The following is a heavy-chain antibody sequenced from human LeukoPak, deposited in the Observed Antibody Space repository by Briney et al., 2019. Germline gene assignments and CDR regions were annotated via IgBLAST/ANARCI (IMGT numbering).Heavy chain of an antibody. D-gene: IGHD3-22*01. V-gene: IGHV3-11*01. CDR3: ATAYYYDSSGYYSFDY. J-gene: IGHJ4*02. Sequence: PGGSLRLSCAASGFTFSDYYMSRIRQAPGKGLEWVSYISSSGSTIYYADSVKGRFTISRDNAKNSLYLQMNSLRAEDTAVYYCATAYYYDSSGYYSFDYWGQGTLVTVSS. CDR2: ISSSGSTI. CDR1: GFTFSDYY.